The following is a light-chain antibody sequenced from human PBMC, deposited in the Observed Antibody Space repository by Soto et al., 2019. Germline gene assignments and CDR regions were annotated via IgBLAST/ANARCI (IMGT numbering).Light chain of an antibody. CDR2: DAS. Sequence: EIVLTQSPGTLSVSPGERATLSCRASQSVSSYLAWYQQKPGQAPRLLIYDASNRATGIPARFSGSGSGTDFTLTISSLEPEDFAVYYCQQRSNRPPITFGQGTRLEN. J-gene: IGKJ5*01. CDR1: QSVSSY. CDR3: QQRSNRPPIT. V-gene: IGKV3-11*01.